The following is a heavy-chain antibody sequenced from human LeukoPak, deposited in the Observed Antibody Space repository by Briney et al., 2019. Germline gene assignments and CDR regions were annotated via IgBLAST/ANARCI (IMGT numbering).Heavy chain of an antibody. CDR2: ISAYNANT. CDR1: GYTLSNYA. CDR3: ARVQYQLLYRGHFDS. Sequence: ASVKVSCKASGYTLSNYALSWMRQAPGQGLEWMGWISAYNANTNYAQKLQGGVTMTTDTSTNTAYMELRSLRYDDTAVYYCARVQYQLLYRGHFDSWGQGTLVTVSS. V-gene: IGHV1-18*01. D-gene: IGHD2-2*02. J-gene: IGHJ4*02.